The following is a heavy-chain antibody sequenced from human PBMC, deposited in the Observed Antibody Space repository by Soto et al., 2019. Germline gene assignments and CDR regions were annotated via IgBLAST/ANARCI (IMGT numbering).Heavy chain of an antibody. Sequence: QVQLQESGPGLVKPSETRSLTCTLSGDPITSGGFYWTWIRQHPAKGLEWIGYIYYSGVTYYNPSLXXXAXISVDTSKNQFSLNLSSVSAADTAMYYCARDLRGRRSGRFDPWGQGTLVTVSS. CDR3: ARDLRGRRSGRFDP. CDR1: GDPITSGGFY. D-gene: IGHD3-10*01. V-gene: IGHV4-31*03. CDR2: IYYSGVT. J-gene: IGHJ5*02.